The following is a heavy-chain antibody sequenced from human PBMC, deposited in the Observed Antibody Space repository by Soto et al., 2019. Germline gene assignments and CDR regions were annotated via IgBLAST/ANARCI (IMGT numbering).Heavy chain of an antibody. Sequence: QVQLVQSGPELKKPGASVKVSCKTSGYSFHNSGISWVRQAPGQGLEWMGWISVLNGYAHYGQKFQGRVIMTADTFTSTAYMELRGLRSDDTAVYYCARGGTPIALWGQGTLVTVSS. CDR3: ARGGTPIAL. D-gene: IGHD1-1*01. J-gene: IGHJ5*02. V-gene: IGHV1-18*01. CDR2: ISVLNGYA. CDR1: GYSFHNSG.